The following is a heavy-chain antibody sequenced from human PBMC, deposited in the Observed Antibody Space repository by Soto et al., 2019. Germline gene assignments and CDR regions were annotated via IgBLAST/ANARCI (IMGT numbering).Heavy chain of an antibody. Sequence: GGSLRLSCAASGFTFSSYVMHWVRQAPGKGLEWVAAISADGRNFFYADSVKGRFSISRDNAQNSLHLQMNNLRAEDTAVYYCARNESSNIYGMDVWGQGTTVTVSS. D-gene: IGHD6-6*01. CDR1: GFTFSSYV. J-gene: IGHJ6*02. V-gene: IGHV3-30*03. CDR2: ISADGRNF. CDR3: ARNESSNIYGMDV.